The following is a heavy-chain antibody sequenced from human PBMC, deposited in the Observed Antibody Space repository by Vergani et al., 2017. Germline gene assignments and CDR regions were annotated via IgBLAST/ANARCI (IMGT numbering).Heavy chain of an antibody. CDR1: GRSISSYY. CDR3: ARVPYSSSSRDYYYYMDV. V-gene: IGHV4-59*01. J-gene: IGHJ6*03. D-gene: IGHD6-6*01. CDR2: IYYSGST. Sequence: QVQLQESGPGLVQPSETLSLTFTVSGRSISSYYWGLIRQPPGKGLEWIGYIYYSGSTNYHPSLKSRVTISVDTSKNQFSLKLSSVSAADTAVYYCARVPYSSSSRDYYYYMDVWGKXP.